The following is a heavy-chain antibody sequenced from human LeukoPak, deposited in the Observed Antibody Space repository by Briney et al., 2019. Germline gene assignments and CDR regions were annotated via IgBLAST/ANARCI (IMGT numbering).Heavy chain of an antibody. Sequence: GSLRLSCAASGFTFSSYAMSWIRQPPGEGLEWIGSIYYSGSTYYNPSLKSRVTISVDTSKNQFSLKLISVTAADTAVYYCAREDTGGLDHWGQGILVTVSP. CDR3: AREDTGGLDH. D-gene: IGHD4-23*01. J-gene: IGHJ4*02. CDR1: GFTFSSYA. CDR2: IYYSGST. V-gene: IGHV4-39*07.